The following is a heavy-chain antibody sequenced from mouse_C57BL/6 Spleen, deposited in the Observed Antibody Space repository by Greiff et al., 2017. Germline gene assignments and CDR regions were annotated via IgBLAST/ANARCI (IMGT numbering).Heavy chain of an antibody. J-gene: IGHJ2*01. CDR2: ISSGSSTI. V-gene: IGHV5-17*01. D-gene: IGHD2-4*01. CDR1: GFTFSDYG. Sequence: EVMLVESGGGLVKPGGSLKLSCAASGFTFSDYGMHWVRQAPEKGLEWVAYISSGSSTIYYADTVKGRFTISRDNAKNTLFLQMTSLRSEDTAMYYCAGAITTLFDYWGQGTTLTVSS. CDR3: AGAITTLFDY.